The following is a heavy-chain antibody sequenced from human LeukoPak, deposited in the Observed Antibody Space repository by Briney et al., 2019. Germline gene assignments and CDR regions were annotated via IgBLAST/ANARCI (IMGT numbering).Heavy chain of an antibody. J-gene: IGHJ3*02. Sequence: ASVKVSCKASGYTFTGYYMHWVRQAPGQGLEWMGWINPNSGGTNYAQKFQGRVTMTRDTSISPAYMELSRLRSNDTAVYYCARTSRGGWVRSGLGFEIWGQGTMVTVSS. CDR3: ARTSRGGWVRSGLGFEI. D-gene: IGHD5-12*01. V-gene: IGHV1-2*02. CDR1: GYTFTGYY. CDR2: INPNSGGT.